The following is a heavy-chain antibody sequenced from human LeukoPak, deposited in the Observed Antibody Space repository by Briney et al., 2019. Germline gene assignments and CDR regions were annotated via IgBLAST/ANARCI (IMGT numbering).Heavy chain of an antibody. J-gene: IGHJ5*02. V-gene: IGHV4-59*01. CDR1: GGSISSYY. CDR2: IYCSGST. CDR3: ARIAWSGNRFDP. Sequence: SETLSLTCTVSGGSISSYYWSWIRQPPGKGLEWIGYIYCSGSTNYNPSLKSRVTISVDTSKNQFSLKLSSVTAADTAVYYCARIAWSGNRFDPWGQGTLVTVSS. D-gene: IGHD3-10*01.